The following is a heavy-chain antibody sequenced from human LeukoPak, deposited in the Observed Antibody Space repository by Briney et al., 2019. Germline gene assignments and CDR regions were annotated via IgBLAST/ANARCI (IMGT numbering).Heavy chain of an antibody. V-gene: IGHV3-23*01. J-gene: IGHJ4*02. Sequence: GVSLRLSCAASGFTFSSYAMSWVRQAPGKGLEWVSAISGSGGSTYYADSVKGRFTISRDNSKNTLYLQMNSLRAEDTALYYCAKDLGIAAAGTVGGFDYWGQGTLVTVSS. D-gene: IGHD6-13*01. CDR3: AKDLGIAAAGTVGGFDY. CDR1: GFTFSSYA. CDR2: ISGSGGST.